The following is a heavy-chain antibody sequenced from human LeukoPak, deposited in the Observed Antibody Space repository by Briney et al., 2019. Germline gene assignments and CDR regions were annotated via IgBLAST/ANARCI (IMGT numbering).Heavy chain of an antibody. CDR2: ISYDARNK. Sequence: GRSLRLSCAASGFTFSAFAMHWVRQAPGKGLEWVAAISYDARNKYYAVSVRGRFTISRDNSRNTLFLQLNSLRAEDTAVYYCARQGSYYDYWGQGTLVTVSS. D-gene: IGHD3-10*01. CDR1: GFTFSAFA. V-gene: IGHV3-30*04. CDR3: ARQGSYYDY. J-gene: IGHJ4*02.